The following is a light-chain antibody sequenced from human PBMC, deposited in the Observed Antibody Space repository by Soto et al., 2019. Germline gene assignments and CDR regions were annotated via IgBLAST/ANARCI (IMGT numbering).Light chain of an antibody. CDR2: GAS. CDR1: ESVNHN. J-gene: IGKJ5*01. Sequence: DRVMTQSPATLSASPGESTTLSCRASESVNHNLAWYQQKPGQPPRLLIYGASSRAPGVPARFSGSGTGTEFTLTISSLQSEDFAVYYCHQYNNWPPNTFGQGKRLEMK. CDR3: HQYNNWPPNT. V-gene: IGKV3-15*01.